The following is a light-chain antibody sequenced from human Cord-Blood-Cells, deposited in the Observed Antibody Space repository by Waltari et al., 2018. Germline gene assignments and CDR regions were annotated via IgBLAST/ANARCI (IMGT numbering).Light chain of an antibody. CDR2: DAS. V-gene: IGKV3-11*01. CDR3: QQRSNWPPIT. J-gene: IGKJ5*01. CDR1: QSVSSY. Sequence: EIVLTQSPAPLSLSAGERATLSCRASQSVSSYLAWYQQKPGQAPRLLIYDASNRATGIPARFSGSGSGTDFTLTISSLEPEDFAVYYCQQRSNWPPITFGQGTRLEIK.